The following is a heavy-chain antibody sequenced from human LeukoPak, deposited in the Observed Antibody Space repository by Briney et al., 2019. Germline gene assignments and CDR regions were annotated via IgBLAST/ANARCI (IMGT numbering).Heavy chain of an antibody. J-gene: IGHJ5*02. CDR3: ARASILSSIAARRRPNWFDP. CDR1: GGSISSYY. V-gene: IGHV4-59*07. D-gene: IGHD6-6*01. Sequence: PSDTLSLTCTVSGGSISSYYWSWIRHPPGKGLEWFVYIYYSGSTNYNPSLKSRVTISVDTSKNQFSLKLSSVTAADTAVYYCARASILSSIAARRRPNWFDPWGQGTLVTVSS. CDR2: IYYSGST.